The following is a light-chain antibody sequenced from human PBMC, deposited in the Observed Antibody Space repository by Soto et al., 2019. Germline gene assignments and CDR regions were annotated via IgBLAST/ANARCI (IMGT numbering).Light chain of an antibody. CDR3: QQYGSSQYT. Sequence: EIVLTQSPASLSLSPGERATLSCRASQSVSSSYLAWYQHKPGQAPRLLIYGASSRATGIPDRFSGSGSGTDFTLIISRLEPEDFAVYYCQQYGSSQYTFGQGTKLEIK. J-gene: IGKJ2*01. CDR2: GAS. CDR1: QSVSSSY. V-gene: IGKV3-20*01.